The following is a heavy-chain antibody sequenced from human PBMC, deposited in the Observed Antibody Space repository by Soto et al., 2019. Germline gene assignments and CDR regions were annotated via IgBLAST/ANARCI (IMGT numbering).Heavy chain of an antibody. J-gene: IGHJ4*02. Sequence: GGSLRLSCAASGFTFTRYSMNWVRQAPGKGLEWVSSISSTTHYIYYADSMRGRFTISRDNAKNAVYLEMNSLRAEDTAVYYCARESEDLTSNFDYWGQGTLVTAPQ. CDR3: ARESEDLTSNFDY. V-gene: IGHV3-21*06. CDR2: ISSTTHYI. CDR1: GFTFTRYS.